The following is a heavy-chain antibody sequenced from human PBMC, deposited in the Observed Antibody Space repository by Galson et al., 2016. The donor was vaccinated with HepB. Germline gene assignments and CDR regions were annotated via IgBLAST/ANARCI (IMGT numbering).Heavy chain of an antibody. D-gene: IGHD6-13*01. CDR3: ARYSSSLSYNYYYGMDV. CDR1: GFTFSSYW. V-gene: IGHV3-7*03. CDR2: IKQDGSDK. J-gene: IGHJ6*02. Sequence: SLRLSCAASGFTFSSYWMTWVRQAPGKGLEWVANIKQDGSDKYHVDSVKGRFTISRDNAKNSLYLQMNSLRAEDTALYYCARYSSSLSYNYYYGMDVWGQGTTVTVSS.